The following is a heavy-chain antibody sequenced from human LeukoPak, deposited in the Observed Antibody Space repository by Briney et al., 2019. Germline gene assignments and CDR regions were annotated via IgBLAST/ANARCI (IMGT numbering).Heavy chain of an antibody. V-gene: IGHV3-21*01. CDR3: ARGSWEVLNSPFDY. J-gene: IGHJ4*02. Sequence: GGSLRLSCTASGFTFSSYSMNWVRQAPGKGLEWVSSISSSSSYRYYAGSVKGRFTISRDNAKDSLYLQMNSLRADDTAVYYCARGSWEVLNSPFDYWGQGTLVTVSS. CDR1: GFTFSSYS. CDR2: ISSSSSYR. D-gene: IGHD1-26*01.